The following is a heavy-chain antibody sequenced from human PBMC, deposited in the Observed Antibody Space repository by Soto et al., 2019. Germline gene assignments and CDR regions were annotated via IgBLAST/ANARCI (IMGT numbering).Heavy chain of an antibody. J-gene: IGHJ4*02. V-gene: IGHV3-30*18. CDR1: GFTFSDYA. Sequence: VQLVESGGGVVQPGRSLRLSCAASGFTFSDYAMHWVRQAPGKGLEWVAFVTHDGRNTHYADFVKGRFTISRDSSKNTVSLEMTSLRAEDTAVYYCAKGGRQWLVRSDFNYWGQGALVTVSS. CDR2: VTHDGRNT. D-gene: IGHD6-19*01. CDR3: AKGGRQWLVRSDFNY.